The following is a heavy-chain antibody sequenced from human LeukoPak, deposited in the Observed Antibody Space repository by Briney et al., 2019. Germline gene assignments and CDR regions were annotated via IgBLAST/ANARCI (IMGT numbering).Heavy chain of an antibody. V-gene: IGHV3-30*02. CDR2: IRYDGSNK. Sequence: PGGSLRLSCAASGFTFSSYGMHWVRQAPGMGLEWVTFIRYDGSNKYYADSVKGRFTISRDNSKNTLYLQMNSLRIEDTAVYYCAKDVFGGIDYWGEGTLVTVSS. CDR1: GFTFSSYG. D-gene: IGHD3-10*01. J-gene: IGHJ4*02. CDR3: AKDVFGGIDY.